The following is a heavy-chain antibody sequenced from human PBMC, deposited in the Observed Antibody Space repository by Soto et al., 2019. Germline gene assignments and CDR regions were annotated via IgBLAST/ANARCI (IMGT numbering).Heavy chain of an antibody. CDR2: INHSGST. J-gene: IGHJ6*01. CDR3: ARGFRYCSGGSCYYYYYGMDV. V-gene: IGHV4-34*01. D-gene: IGHD2-15*01. Sequence: SETLSLTCAVYGGSFSGYYWSWIRQPPGKGLEWIGEINHSGSTNYNPSLKSRVTISVDTSKNQFSLKLSSVTAADTAVYYCARGFRYCSGGSCYYYYYGMDVWRERNTVPVSS. CDR1: GGSFSGYY.